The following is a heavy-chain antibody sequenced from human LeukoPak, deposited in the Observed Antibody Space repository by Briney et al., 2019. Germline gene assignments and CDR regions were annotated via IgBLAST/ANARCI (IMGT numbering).Heavy chain of an antibody. CDR3: TRKHYDWPDYYYMDV. CDR1: GGSISSSNW. CDR2: IYHSGST. D-gene: IGHD5-12*01. Sequence: SETLSLTCAVSGGSISSSNWWSWVRQPPGKGLEWIGEIYHSGSTNYNPSLKSRVTISVDRSKNQFSLKLSSVTAADTAVYYCTRKHYDWPDYYYMDVWGKGTTVTVSS. J-gene: IGHJ6*03. V-gene: IGHV4-4*02.